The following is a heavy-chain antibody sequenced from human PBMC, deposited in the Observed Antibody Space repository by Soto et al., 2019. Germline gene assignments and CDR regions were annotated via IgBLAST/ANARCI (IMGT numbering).Heavy chain of an antibody. Sequence: PGGSLRLSCAASGFTFSSYWMSWVRQAPGKGLEWVANIKQDGSEKYYVDSVKGRFTISRDNAKNSLYLQMNSLRAEDTAVYYCAREPRRYYDSSGFYDYWGQGTLVTVSS. J-gene: IGHJ4*02. D-gene: IGHD3-22*01. CDR3: AREPRRYYDSSGFYDY. CDR2: IKQDGSEK. CDR1: GFTFSSYW. V-gene: IGHV3-7*01.